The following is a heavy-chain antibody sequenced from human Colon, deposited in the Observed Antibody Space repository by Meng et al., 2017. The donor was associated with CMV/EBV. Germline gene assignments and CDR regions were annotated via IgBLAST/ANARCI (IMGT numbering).Heavy chain of an antibody. D-gene: IGHD2-2*02. CDR2: IYYSGST. CDR1: SSGNYY. Sequence: SSGNYYWSWLRQPPGKGLEWIGYIYYSGSTNYNPSLKSRVTISVDTSKNQFSLKLSSVTAADTAVYYCARAYCSSTSCYSGDWFDPWGQGTLVTVSS. V-gene: IGHV4-61*01. J-gene: IGHJ5*02. CDR3: ARAYCSSTSCYSGDWFDP.